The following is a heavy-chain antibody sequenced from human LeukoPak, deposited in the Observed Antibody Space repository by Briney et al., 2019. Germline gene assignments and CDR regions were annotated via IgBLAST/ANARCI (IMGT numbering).Heavy chain of an antibody. D-gene: IGHD3-3*01. CDR2: IHSGGNT. Sequence: GGSLRLSCAASGFTVSSNYMSCVRQAPGQGLWWGSDIHSGGNTYYADSVEGRFTVSRDNSKNTLYRQMSSLRAEDTAVYYCARGIGSQLRSGWFDPWGQGTLVTVSS. CDR3: ARGIGSQLRSGWFDP. CDR1: GFTVSSNY. J-gene: IGHJ5*02. V-gene: IGHV3-66*01.